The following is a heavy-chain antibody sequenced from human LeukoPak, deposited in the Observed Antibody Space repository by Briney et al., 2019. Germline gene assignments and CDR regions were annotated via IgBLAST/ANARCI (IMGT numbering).Heavy chain of an antibody. V-gene: IGHV3-23*01. D-gene: IGHD2/OR15-2a*01. CDR1: GFTFSSYA. CDR3: ARISARSFAY. J-gene: IGHJ4*02. CDR2: MSADGGST. Sequence: GGSLRLSCAASGFTFSSYAMSWVRQAPGKGLEWVSLMSADGGSTFYADSVKGRFTISRDLSRNTLYLQLNSLRAEDTALYYCARISARSFAYWGQGTLVTVSS.